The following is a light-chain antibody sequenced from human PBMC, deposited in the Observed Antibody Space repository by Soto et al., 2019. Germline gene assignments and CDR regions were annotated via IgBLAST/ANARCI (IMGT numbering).Light chain of an antibody. CDR1: QTISSW. Sequence: DIQMTQSPSTLSGSVGDRVTVTCRASQTISSWLAWYQQKPGKAPKLLIYKASTLKSGVPSRFSGSGSGTEYTLTIISRQPDDFSTYYCHQYYSYPLTFGGGTKVDIK. J-gene: IGKJ4*02. CDR2: KAS. V-gene: IGKV1-5*03. CDR3: HQYYSYPLT.